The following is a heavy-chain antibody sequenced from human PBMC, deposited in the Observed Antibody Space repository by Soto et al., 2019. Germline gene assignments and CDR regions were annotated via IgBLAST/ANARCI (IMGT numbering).Heavy chain of an antibody. CDR3: AREGIAAAGLSLYYGMDV. J-gene: IGHJ6*04. Sequence: QVQLVESGGGVVQPGRSLRLSCAASGFTFSSYGMHWVRQAPGKGLEWVAVIWYDGSNKYYADSVKGRFTISRDNSKNTLYRQMISLRAGDTAVYYWAREGIAAAGLSLYYGMDVWGKGTTVTVSS. CDR1: GFTFSSYG. CDR2: IWYDGSNK. V-gene: IGHV3-33*01. D-gene: IGHD6-13*01.